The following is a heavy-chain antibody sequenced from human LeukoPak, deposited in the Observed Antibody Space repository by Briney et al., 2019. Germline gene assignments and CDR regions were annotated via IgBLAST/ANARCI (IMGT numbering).Heavy chain of an antibody. Sequence: PSETLSLTCTVSGGSISSYYWGWIRQPPGKGLEWIGYIYSSGSTNYSPSLKSRVTISVDTSKNQFSLKLYSVTAADTAVYYCARDSGSYKYFDYWGQGTLVTVSS. D-gene: IGHD1-26*01. CDR1: GGSISSYY. V-gene: IGHV4-4*08. J-gene: IGHJ4*02. CDR2: IYSSGST. CDR3: ARDSGSYKYFDY.